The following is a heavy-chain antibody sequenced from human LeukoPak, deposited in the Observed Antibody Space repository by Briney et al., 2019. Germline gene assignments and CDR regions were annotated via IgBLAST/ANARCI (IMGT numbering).Heavy chain of an antibody. CDR3: ARGHYGDYYDSSGYFGY. CDR2: ISAYNGNT. V-gene: IGHV1-18*01. D-gene: IGHD3-22*01. CDR1: GYTFTSYG. Sequence: ASVKVSCKASGYTFTSYGISWVRQAPGQGREWMGWISAYNGNTNYAQKLQGRVTMTTDTSTSTAYMELRSLRSDDTAVYYCARGHYGDYYDSSGYFGYWGQGTLVTVSS. J-gene: IGHJ4*02.